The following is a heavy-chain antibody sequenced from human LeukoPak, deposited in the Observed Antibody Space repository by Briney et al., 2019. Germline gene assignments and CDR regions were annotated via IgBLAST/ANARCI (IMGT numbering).Heavy chain of an antibody. CDR3: ARDRLGAMLFFDS. V-gene: IGHV3-21*04. CDR1: GFTFSSYS. Sequence: GGSLRLSCAASGFTFSSYSMNWVRQAPGKGLEWVSCISSSSSYIYYADSVKGRFTISRDNSKNTLYLQMNSLRAEDTALYYCARDRLGAMLFFDSWGQGTLVTVSS. CDR2: ISSSSSYI. D-gene: IGHD3-16*01. J-gene: IGHJ4*02.